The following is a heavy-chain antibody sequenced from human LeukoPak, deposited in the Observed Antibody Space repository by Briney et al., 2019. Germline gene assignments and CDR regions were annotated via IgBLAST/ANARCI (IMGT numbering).Heavy chain of an antibody. CDR1: GFTFSIYA. V-gene: IGHV3-23*01. J-gene: IGHJ3*02. CDR3: AKVKSAWFTDAFDI. Sequence: GGSLRLSCAASGFTFSIYAMTWVRQAPGKGLEWVSGVSSSGGSTFYGDSVKGRFTISRDNSRNTLYLQMNSLRVEDTAVYYCAKVKSAWFTDAFDIWGQGTLVTVSS. CDR2: VSSSGGST. D-gene: IGHD6-19*01.